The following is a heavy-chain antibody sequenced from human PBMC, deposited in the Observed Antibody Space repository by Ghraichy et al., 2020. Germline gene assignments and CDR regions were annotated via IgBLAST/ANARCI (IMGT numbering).Heavy chain of an antibody. V-gene: IGHV3-21*01. D-gene: IGHD3-10*01. CDR3: ARDRGMVQGVITYYFDY. Sequence: GGSLRLSCAASGFTFSSYSMNWVRQAPGKGLEWVSSISSSSSYIYYADSVKGRFTISRDNAKNSLYLQMNSLRAEDTAVYYCARDRGMVQGVITYYFDYWGQGTLVTVSS. J-gene: IGHJ4*02. CDR2: ISSSSSYI. CDR1: GFTFSSYS.